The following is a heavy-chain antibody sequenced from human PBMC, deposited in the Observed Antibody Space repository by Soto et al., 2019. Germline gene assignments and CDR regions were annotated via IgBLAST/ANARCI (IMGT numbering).Heavy chain of an antibody. CDR2: IKSKTDGGTT. D-gene: IGHD1-26*01. J-gene: IGHJ4*02. V-gene: IGHV3-15*07. Sequence: SVSNAWMNWVRQAPGKGLEWVGRIKSKTDGGTTDYAASVKGRFTISRDDSKNTLYLQMNSLKTEDTAVYYCTTYHSGSYGAVDYWGQGTLVTVSS. CDR3: TTYHSGSYGAVDY. CDR1: SVSNAW.